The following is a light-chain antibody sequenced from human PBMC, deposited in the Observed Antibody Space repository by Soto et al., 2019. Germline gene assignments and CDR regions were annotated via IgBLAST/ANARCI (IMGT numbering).Light chain of an antibody. CDR3: LQHKSYPWT. V-gene: IGKV1-6*01. CDR1: LDISEE. J-gene: IGKJ1*01. CDR2: DTT. Sequence: AIQETQSPSSLSASVGDRVTITCRASLDISEELDWYQQKPGKAPKRLIYDTTTLQSWVPSRFSGDGSGTEFTLTISSLQSEDFATYYCLQHKSYPWTFGQGTKVDIK.